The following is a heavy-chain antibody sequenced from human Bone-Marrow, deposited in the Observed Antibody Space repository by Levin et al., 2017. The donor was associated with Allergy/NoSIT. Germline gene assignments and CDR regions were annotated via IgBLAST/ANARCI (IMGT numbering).Heavy chain of an antibody. Sequence: KAGGSLRLSCAVSGYYISASFYWGWIRQTPGKGLEWIVSKSHSGSTYYNPSLRSRVTISLDTSKNQFSLNLTSVTAADTAVYYCARGRLNNFDYWGQGTLVFVSS. V-gene: IGHV4-38-2*01. CDR3: ARGRLNNFDY. CDR1: GYYISASFY. J-gene: IGHJ4*02. CDR2: KSHSGST.